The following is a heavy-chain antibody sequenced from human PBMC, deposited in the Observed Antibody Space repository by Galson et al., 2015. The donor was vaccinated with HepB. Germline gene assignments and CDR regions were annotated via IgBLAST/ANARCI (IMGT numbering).Heavy chain of an antibody. V-gene: IGHV3-23*01. CDR3: AKDRTWELLLVGVAL. D-gene: IGHD1-26*01. Sequence: SLRLSCAASGFTFGTYAMSWVRQAPGKGLEWVSAISGSGGSTYYADSVKGRFTISRDNSKNTLYLQMNSLRAEDTAVYYCAKDRTWELLLVGVALWGQGTLVTVSS. CDR1: GFTFGTYA. J-gene: IGHJ4*02. CDR2: ISGSGGST.